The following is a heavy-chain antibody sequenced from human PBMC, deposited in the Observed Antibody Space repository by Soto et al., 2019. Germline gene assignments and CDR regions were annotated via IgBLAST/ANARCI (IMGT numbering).Heavy chain of an antibody. CDR3: ARCGRVPSDPANY. CDR1: GGSVSSGSYY. Sequence: SETLSLTCTVSGGSVSSGSYYWSWIRQPPEKGLEWIGYIYNSGSTSYNPSLKSRATISVDMSKNQFSLKLSSVTAADTAVYYCARCGRVPSDPANYWGQGTQVTV. D-gene: IGHD2-2*01. J-gene: IGHJ4*02. CDR2: IYNSGST. V-gene: IGHV4-61*01.